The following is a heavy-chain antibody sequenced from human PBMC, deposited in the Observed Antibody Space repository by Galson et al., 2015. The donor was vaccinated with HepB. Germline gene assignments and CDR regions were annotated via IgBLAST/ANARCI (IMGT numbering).Heavy chain of an antibody. CDR3: ARGGMATIGGPTFDY. D-gene: IGHD5-24*01. CDR2: ISPHNRYT. J-gene: IGHJ4*02. Sequence: SVKVSCKASGYTFSSYSITWVRQAPGQGLEWVGWISPHNRYTNYAQNFQGRVTMTTDTSTTTAYLDMRSLRADDTAMYYRARGGMATIGGPTFDYWGQGTLVTVSS. CDR1: GYTFSSYS. V-gene: IGHV1-18*01.